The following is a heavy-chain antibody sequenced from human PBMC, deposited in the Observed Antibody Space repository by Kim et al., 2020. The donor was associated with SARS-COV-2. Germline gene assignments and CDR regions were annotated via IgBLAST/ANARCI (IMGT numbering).Heavy chain of an antibody. CDR1: GGSFSGYY. V-gene: IGHV4-34*01. CDR3: ARGPLPRAYYFDY. Sequence: SETLSLTCAVYGGSFSGYYWSWIRQPPGKGLEWIGEINHSGSTNYNPSLKSRVTISVDTSKNQFSLKLSSVTAADTAVYYCARGPLPRAYYFDYWGQGTL. CDR2: INHSGST. J-gene: IGHJ4*02.